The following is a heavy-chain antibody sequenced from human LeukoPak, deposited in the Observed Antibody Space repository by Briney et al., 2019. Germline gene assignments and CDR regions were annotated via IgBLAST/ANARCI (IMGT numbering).Heavy chain of an antibody. J-gene: IGHJ4*02. CDR2: INPSGGST. Sequence: ASVKVCCKASGYTFTSYYMHCMRQAPGQWLEWMGIINPSGGSTSYAQKFQGRVTMTRDTSTSTVYMGLSSLRSEDTAVYYCARDSSSGWETDYWGQGTLVTVSS. CDR3: ARDSSSGWETDY. D-gene: IGHD6-19*01. CDR1: GYTFTSYY. V-gene: IGHV1-46*01.